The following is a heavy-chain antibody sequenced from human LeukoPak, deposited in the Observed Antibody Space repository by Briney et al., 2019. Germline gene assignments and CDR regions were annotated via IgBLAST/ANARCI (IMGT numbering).Heavy chain of an antibody. CDR2: VDHSGRT. V-gene: IGHV4-34*01. Sequence: PSEALSLTCGVDGDSFDNYYWSWIRQFPEKRLEWIGEVDHSGRTTYSPSLQGRVTISVDTSKSQFSLKLNSVTAADTAVYFCAAPNYFYGSGSLHKRASWGQGTLVTVSS. J-gene: IGHJ5*02. CDR1: GDSFDNYY. CDR3: AAPNYFYGSGSLHKRAS. D-gene: IGHD3-10*01.